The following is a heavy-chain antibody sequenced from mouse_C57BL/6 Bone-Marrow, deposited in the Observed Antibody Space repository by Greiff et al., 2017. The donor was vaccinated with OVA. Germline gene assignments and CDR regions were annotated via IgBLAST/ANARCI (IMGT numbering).Heavy chain of an antibody. D-gene: IGHD1-1*01. J-gene: IGHJ4*01. CDR1: GFNIKDDY. CDR3: STTVVDAMDY. CDR2: IDPENGDT. Sequence: VQLKESGAELVRPGASVKLSCTASGFNIKDDYMHWVKQRPEQGLEWIGWIDPENGDTEYASKFQGKATITADTSSNTAYLQLSSLTSEDTAVYYCSTTVVDAMDYWGQGTSVTVSS. V-gene: IGHV14-4*01.